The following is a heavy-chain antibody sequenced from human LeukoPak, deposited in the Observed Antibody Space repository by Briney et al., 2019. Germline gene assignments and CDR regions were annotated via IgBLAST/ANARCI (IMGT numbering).Heavy chain of an antibody. D-gene: IGHD3-10*01. J-gene: IGHJ6*02. V-gene: IGHV1-2*02. CDR1: GYTFTGYY. CDR2: INPNSGGT. Sequence: ASVKVSCKASGYTFTGYYMHGVRQAPGQGLEWMGWINPNSGGTNYAQKFQGRVTMTRDTSISTAHMELSRLRSDDTAVYYCARDQEGGSLWFGELSLHGMDVWGQGTTVTVSS. CDR3: ARDQEGGSLWFGELSLHGMDV.